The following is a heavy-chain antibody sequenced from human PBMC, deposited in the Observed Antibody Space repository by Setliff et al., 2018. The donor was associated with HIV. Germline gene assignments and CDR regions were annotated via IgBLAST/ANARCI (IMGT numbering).Heavy chain of an antibody. J-gene: IGHJ3*01. D-gene: IGHD5-12*01. CDR1: EFTFSDYY. CDR3: VKSQWLRFDVFDV. Sequence: GGSLRLSCAASEFTFSDYYMSWIRQAPGKGLEWVSYISSSGTYTNYTASVRGRFTISRDNAKNSLYLHMNSLRAEDSAVYYCVKSQWLRFDVFDVWGQGTMVTVSS. V-gene: IGHV3-11*03. CDR2: ISSSGTYT.